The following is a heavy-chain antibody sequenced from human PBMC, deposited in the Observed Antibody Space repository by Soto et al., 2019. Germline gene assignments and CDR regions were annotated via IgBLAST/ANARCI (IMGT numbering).Heavy chain of an antibody. V-gene: IGHV4-31*01. CDR2: IYYSGFT. CDR3: ARTVFP. CDR1: GGSITSGGYY. J-gene: IGHJ5*02. Sequence: QVQLQESGPGLVKPSQTLSLTCTVSGGSITSGGYYWSWIRQHPGKGLEWIGYIYYSGFTYYNPSLRSPVTLSVYTSQNPFSLKLSSVTASDLTVCCCARTVFPGGEGTVVTVSS. D-gene: IGHD4-4*01.